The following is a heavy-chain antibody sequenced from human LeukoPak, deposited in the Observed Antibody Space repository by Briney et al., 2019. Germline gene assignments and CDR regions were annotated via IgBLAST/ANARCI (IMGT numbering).Heavy chain of an antibody. CDR1: GFTFSDYY. J-gene: IGHJ4*02. CDR3: ARGSFLITFGGFIG. V-gene: IGHV3-11*04. CDR2: ISSSGSPI. Sequence: GGSLRLSCAASGFTFSDYYMSWIRQAPGKGLEWVSYISSSGSPIYYADSVKGRFTISRDNAKNSLFLQMNSLRAEDTAVYYCARGSFLITFGGFIGWGQGTLVTVSS. D-gene: IGHD3-16*02.